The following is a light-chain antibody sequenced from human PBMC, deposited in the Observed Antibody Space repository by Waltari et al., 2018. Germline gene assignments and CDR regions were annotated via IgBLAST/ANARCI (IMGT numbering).Light chain of an antibody. J-gene: IGKJ2*01. CDR2: DSS. CDR1: QSVSGS. Sequence: EIVLTQSPATLSLSPGDSATLSCRASQSVSGSLAWYQQKPGQPPRLLIYDSSNRATGIPARFSGSGSGTDFTLTISSLTPEDFAVYFCQHRTNWVPGMYTFGQGTKLEIK. CDR3: QHRTNWVPGMYT. V-gene: IGKV3-11*01.